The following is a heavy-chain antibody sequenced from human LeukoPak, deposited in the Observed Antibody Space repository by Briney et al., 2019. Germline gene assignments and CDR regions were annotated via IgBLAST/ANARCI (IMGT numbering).Heavy chain of an antibody. D-gene: IGHD6-19*01. J-gene: IGHJ5*02. V-gene: IGHV1-69*01. Sequence: SVKVSCKASGGTFSSYAISWVRQAPGQGLEWMGGIIPIFGTANYAQKFQGRVTITADESTSTAYMELGSLRSEDTAVYYCASNDGSGWYNWFDPWGQGTLVTVSS. CDR1: GGTFSSYA. CDR2: IIPIFGTA. CDR3: ASNDGSGWYNWFDP.